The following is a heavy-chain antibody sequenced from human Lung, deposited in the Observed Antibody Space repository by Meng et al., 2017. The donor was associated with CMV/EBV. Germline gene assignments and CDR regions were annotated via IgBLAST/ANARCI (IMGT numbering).Heavy chain of an antibody. Sequence: SGFSLTTAGLGVGWVRQPPGKAPEWLALVYWNDDTRYSPSLRNRLTITKDTSKNQAVLTMSNMDPVDTATYYCAHYGDYRFGWYFDLWGRGTLVTVSS. CDR1: GFSLTTAGLG. D-gene: IGHD4-17*01. J-gene: IGHJ2*01. CDR3: AHYGDYRFGWYFDL. CDR2: VYWNDDT. V-gene: IGHV2-5*01.